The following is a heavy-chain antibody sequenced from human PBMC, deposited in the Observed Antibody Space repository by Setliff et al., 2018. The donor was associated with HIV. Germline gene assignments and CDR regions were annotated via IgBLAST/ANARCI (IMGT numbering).Heavy chain of an antibody. Sequence: PGGSLRLSCATSGFAFSDYDFHWVRQVTGEGLEWVSGISGSGGGTYYADSVKGRFTISRDNSKNTLYLQMNSLRAEDTAVYYCAKDPRAAVATICDYWGQGTLVTVSS. CDR3: AKDPRAAVATICDY. V-gene: IGHV3-23*01. CDR2: ISGSGGGT. D-gene: IGHD5-12*01. CDR1: GFAFSDYD. J-gene: IGHJ4*02.